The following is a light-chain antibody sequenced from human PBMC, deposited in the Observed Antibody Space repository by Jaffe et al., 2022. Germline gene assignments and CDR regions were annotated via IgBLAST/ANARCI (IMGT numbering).Light chain of an antibody. J-gene: IGKJ2*01. CDR1: QSVLSNSNNNNY. CDR3: QQYSSSPVLYT. CDR2: WAS. V-gene: IGKV4-1*01. Sequence: DIVMTQSPDSLAVSLGERATINCKSSQSVLSNSNNNNYLAWYQQKPGQPPKLLIYWASTRESGVPDRFSGSGSGTDFTLTISSLQAEDVAVYYCQQYSSSPVLYTFGQGTKLEIK.